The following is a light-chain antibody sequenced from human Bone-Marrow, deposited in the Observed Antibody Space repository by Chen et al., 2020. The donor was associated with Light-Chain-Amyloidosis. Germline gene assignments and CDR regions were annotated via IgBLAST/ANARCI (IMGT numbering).Light chain of an antibody. CDR3: QHRGGWPPLS. CDR2: DAS. Sequence: EVVLTQSPAPLSLSPGERATLSCRASQTISTHLVWYQQKPGQVPRLLIYDASTRATGIPARFSGSGSGTDFTLSISSLEAEDVAVYYCQHRGGWPPLSFGGGTKIEIK. V-gene: IGKV3-11*01. J-gene: IGKJ4*01. CDR1: QTISTH.